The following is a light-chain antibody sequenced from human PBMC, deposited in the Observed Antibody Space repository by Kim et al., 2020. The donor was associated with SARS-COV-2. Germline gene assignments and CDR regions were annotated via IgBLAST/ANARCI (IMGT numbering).Light chain of an antibody. Sequence: EIVLTQSPATLSLSPGERATLSCRASQNINTLLGWYQQKPGQAPRLLIHDASNRAPGIPARFSGSGSGTDFTLTISSLEPEDFAVYYCQQRSNWPLTFGGGTKLEI. CDR1: QNINTL. CDR3: QQRSNWPLT. V-gene: IGKV3-11*01. CDR2: DAS. J-gene: IGKJ4*01.